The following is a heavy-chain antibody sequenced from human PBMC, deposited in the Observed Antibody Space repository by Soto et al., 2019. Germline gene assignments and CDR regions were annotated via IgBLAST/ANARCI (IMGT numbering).Heavy chain of an antibody. Sequence: ASVKVSCKASGYTFTSYGISWVRQAPGQGLEWMGWISAYNGNTNYAQKLQGRVTMTTDTSTSTAYMELRSLRSDDTAVYYCARTIKYVDTAMVSDYWGQGTLVTVSS. CDR3: ARTIKYVDTAMVSDY. V-gene: IGHV1-18*01. CDR1: GYTFTSYG. D-gene: IGHD5-18*01. J-gene: IGHJ4*02. CDR2: ISAYNGNT.